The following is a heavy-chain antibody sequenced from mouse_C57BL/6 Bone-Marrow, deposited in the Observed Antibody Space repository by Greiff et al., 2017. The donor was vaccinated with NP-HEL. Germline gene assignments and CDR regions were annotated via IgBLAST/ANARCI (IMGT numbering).Heavy chain of an antibody. V-gene: IGHV1-69*01. D-gene: IGHD1-1*01. Sequence: QVQLQQPGAELVMPGASVKLSCKASGYTFTSYWMHWVKQRPGQGLEWIGEIDPSDSYTNYNQKFKGKSTLTVDKSSSTAYMQLSSLTSEDTAVYYCARDNYYYGSRRGDYAMDYWGQGTSVTVSS. CDR1: GYTFTSYW. J-gene: IGHJ4*01. CDR2: IDPSDSYT. CDR3: ARDNYYYGSRRGDYAMDY.